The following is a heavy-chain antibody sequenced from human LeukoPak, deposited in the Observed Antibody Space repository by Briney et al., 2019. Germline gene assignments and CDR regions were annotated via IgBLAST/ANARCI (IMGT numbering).Heavy chain of an antibody. CDR2: ISHNGNVN. D-gene: IGHD3-16*01. J-gene: IGHJ6*02. Sequence: PGGSLRLSCAASGFTFSSYWMNWARQASGKGLEWVASISHNGNVNYYVDSVKGRFTISRDNAKNSLYLQMSNLRAEDTAVYFCARGGGLDVWGQGATVTVSS. V-gene: IGHV3-7*03. CDR3: ARGGGLDV. CDR1: GFTFSSYW.